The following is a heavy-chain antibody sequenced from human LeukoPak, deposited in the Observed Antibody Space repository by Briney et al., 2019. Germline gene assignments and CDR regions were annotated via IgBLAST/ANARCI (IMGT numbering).Heavy chain of an antibody. J-gene: IGHJ6*02. Sequence: SETLSLTCTVSGGSFRSSSYYWSWIRQPPGKGLEWIGEINHSGSTNYSPSLKSRVTISVDTSKNQFSLKLSSVTAADTAVYYCARGLSGWLYYYYGMDVWGQGTTVTVSS. V-gene: IGHV4-39*07. CDR2: INHSGST. D-gene: IGHD6-19*01. CDR3: ARGLSGWLYYYYGMDV. CDR1: GGSFRSSSYY.